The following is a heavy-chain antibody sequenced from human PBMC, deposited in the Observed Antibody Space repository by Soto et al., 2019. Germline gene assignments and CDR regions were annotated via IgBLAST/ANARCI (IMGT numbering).Heavy chain of an antibody. D-gene: IGHD1-1*01. CDR2: MNPYNGNA. J-gene: IGHJ4*02. CDR3: ARRKERSGPHYFDS. Sequence: QVQLVQSGAEVKKPGASVKVSCKASGYTFITYDINWVRQANGQGLEWMGWMNPYNGNAGYSQKFQGRVTMTRNTSISTAYMELTSLKANDTAVYFCARRKERSGPHYFDSWGQGTLVTVSS. CDR1: GYTFITYD. V-gene: IGHV1-8*01.